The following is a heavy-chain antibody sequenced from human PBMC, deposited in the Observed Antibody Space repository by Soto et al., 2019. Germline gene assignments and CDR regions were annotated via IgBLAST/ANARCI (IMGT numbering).Heavy chain of an antibody. CDR2: IYYRGST. CDR3: GSPAGAAYPFDC. J-gene: IGHJ4*01. Sequence: PSETLSLTCAVSGGSITSSSYYWGWILHAPGRGLEWIGTIYYRGSTYYNPSLESRVTISADTSKNQLSLNLRSVTAADTAVYFCGSPAGAAYPFDCGGRGFLDPVSS. CDR1: GGSITSSSYY. V-gene: IGHV4-39*01.